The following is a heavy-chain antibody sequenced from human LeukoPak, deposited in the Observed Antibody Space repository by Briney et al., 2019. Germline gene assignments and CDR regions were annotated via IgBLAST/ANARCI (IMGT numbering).Heavy chain of an antibody. Sequence: GASVKVSCKASGYTFTSYGISWVRQAPGQGLEWMGWISAYNGNTNYAQKLQGRVTMTTDTSTSTAYMELRSLRSDDTAVYYCARDKKVRITIFGLGTYYYYMDVWGKGTTVTVSS. CDR3: ARDKKVRITIFGLGTYYYYMDV. J-gene: IGHJ6*03. CDR2: ISAYNGNT. CDR1: GYTFTSYG. D-gene: IGHD3-3*01. V-gene: IGHV1-18*01.